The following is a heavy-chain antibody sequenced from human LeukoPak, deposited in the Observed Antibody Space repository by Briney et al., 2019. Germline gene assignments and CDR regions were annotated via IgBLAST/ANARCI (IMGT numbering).Heavy chain of an antibody. CDR3: ARGGGSYGDYSLWLGY. V-gene: IGHV1-18*01. Sequence: ASVKLSCKASGYTFSGYGFSWVRQAPGQGLEWMGWITTYSGNTKYAQKYQARVTLTTDTSTSTAYMELRSLRSDDTAVYYCARGGGSYGDYSLWLGYWGQGTLVTVSS. CDR1: GYTFSGYG. CDR2: ITTYSGNT. J-gene: IGHJ4*02. D-gene: IGHD4-17*01.